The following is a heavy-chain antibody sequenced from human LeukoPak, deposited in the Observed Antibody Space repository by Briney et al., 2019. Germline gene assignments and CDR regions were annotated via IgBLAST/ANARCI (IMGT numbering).Heavy chain of an antibody. CDR3: ARDFRVRGVIGYYYYGMDV. Sequence: SETLSLTCTVSGGSISSGDYYWSWIRQPPGKGLEWIGYIYYSGSTYYSPSLKSRVTISVDTSKNQFSLKLSSVTAADTVVYYCARDFRVRGVIGYYYYGMDVWGQGTTVTVSS. CDR2: IYYSGST. CDR1: GGSISSGDYY. D-gene: IGHD3-10*01. V-gene: IGHV4-30-4*01. J-gene: IGHJ6*02.